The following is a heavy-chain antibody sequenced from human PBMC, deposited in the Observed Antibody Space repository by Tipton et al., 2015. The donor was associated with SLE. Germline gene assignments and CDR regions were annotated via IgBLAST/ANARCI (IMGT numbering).Heavy chain of an antibody. CDR2: LYYDGAT. J-gene: IGHJ6*03. V-gene: IGHV4-59*01. D-gene: IGHD3-10*01. CDR1: VVSIRGYY. Sequence: TLSLTCTVSVVSIRGYYCSWIRQCPGKGLEWIGFLYYDGATKYNPSLRNRVSISIDTSKNQFSLKMTSLTAADTAVYYCTRGHFNSGTFPYYNYYYYMDVWGKGTTVTVSS. CDR3: TRGHFNSGTFPYYNYYYYMDV.